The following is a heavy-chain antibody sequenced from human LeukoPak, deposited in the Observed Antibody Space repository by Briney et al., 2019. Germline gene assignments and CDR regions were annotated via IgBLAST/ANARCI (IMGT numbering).Heavy chain of an antibody. CDR3: AREVADYGGYYYYHYMDV. V-gene: IGHV4-4*07. CDR2: ICTSGSN. D-gene: IGHD4-23*01. CDR1: GYSISSGYY. Sequence: SETLSLTCAVSGYSISSGYYWSWIRQPAGKGLEWIGRICTSGSNNSNPSLKSRVTMSVDTSKNQFSLKLSSVTAADTAMYYCAREVADYGGYYYYHYMDVWGKGTTVTIPS. J-gene: IGHJ6*03.